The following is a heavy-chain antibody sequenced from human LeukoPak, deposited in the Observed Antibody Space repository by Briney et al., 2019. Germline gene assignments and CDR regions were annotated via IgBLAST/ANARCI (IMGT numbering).Heavy chain of an antibody. CDR3: AKRPVTTEYYFDY. V-gene: IGHV3-30*02. Sequence: GGSLRLSCAAYGFTFSSCGMQWVRQTPGEGLERVAFIRSDGSTKYYADSVKGRFTISRDNSRNTLYLQMNSLRAEDTAVYYCAKRPVTTEYYFDYWGQGTLVTVSS. CDR2: IRSDGSTK. CDR1: GFTFSSCG. J-gene: IGHJ4*02. D-gene: IGHD4-17*01.